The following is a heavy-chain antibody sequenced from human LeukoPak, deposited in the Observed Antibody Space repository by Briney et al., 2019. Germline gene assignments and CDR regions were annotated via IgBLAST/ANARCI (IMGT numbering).Heavy chain of an antibody. CDR2: MNAGNGKT. D-gene: IGHD1/OR15-1a*01. CDR3: ARGRGTSSSNRDFYYYYYMDV. J-gene: IGHJ6*03. Sequence: ASVNVSCKASGYIFTDYAIHWLRQAPGQRPEGMGWMNAGNGKTKYPQKFQGRITLIRDTSAATAYMELSSLRHDDLAVYYCARGRGTSSSNRDFYYYYYMDVCGKRTTVTASS. V-gene: IGHV1-3*01. CDR1: GYIFTDYA.